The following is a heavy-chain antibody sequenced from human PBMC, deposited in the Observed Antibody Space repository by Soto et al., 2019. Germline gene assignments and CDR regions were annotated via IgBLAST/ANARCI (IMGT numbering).Heavy chain of an antibody. J-gene: IGHJ6*02. CDR1: GGSISSGDYY. CDR2: IYYSGST. V-gene: IGHV4-30-4*01. CDR3: ARERSNYDYYYYYGMDV. Sequence: SETLSLTCTVSGGSISSGDYYWSWIRQPPGKGLEWIGYIYYSGSTYYNPSLKGRVTISVDTSKNQFSLKLSSVTAADTAVYYCARERSNYDYYYYYGMDVWGQGTTVTVSS. D-gene: IGHD4-4*01.